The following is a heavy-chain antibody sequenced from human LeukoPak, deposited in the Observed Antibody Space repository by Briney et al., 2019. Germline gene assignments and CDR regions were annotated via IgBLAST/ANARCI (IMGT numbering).Heavy chain of an antibody. CDR2: ISYDGSNK. CDR3: ASGSYAFDI. Sequence: GGSLRLSCAASGFTFSSYAMHWVRQAPGKGLEWVAVISYDGSNKYYADSVKGRFTISRGNSKNTLYLQMNSLRAEDTAVYYCASGSYAFDIWGQGTMVTVSS. CDR1: GFTFSSYA. J-gene: IGHJ3*02. V-gene: IGHV3-30*01.